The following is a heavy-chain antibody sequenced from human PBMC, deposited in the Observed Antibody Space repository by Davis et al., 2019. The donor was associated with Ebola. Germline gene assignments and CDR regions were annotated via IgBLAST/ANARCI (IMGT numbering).Heavy chain of an antibody. D-gene: IGHD3-10*01. CDR1: GDRVPAGSGA. V-gene: IGHV6-1*01. Sequence: HPQTPSHTRAISGDRVPAGSGAWNWPRQSPLRGLEWLGRPYYTYKWYIDYSVDLKSRITINPDTSKNQFSLQLNSVTPDDTALYYCVRGWFRAGMDVWGEGTTVTVSS. CDR3: VRGWFRAGMDV. J-gene: IGHJ6*04. CDR2: PYYTYKWYI.